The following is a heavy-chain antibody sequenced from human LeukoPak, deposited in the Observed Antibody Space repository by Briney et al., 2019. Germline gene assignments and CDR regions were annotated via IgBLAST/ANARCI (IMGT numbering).Heavy chain of an antibody. J-gene: IGHJ4*02. CDR3: ARSLTGNFDY. CDR1: GGSISRYY. D-gene: IGHD3-9*01. Sequence: PSETLSLTCTVSGGSISRYYWSWIRQPPGKGLEWIGYIFYSGSTDYNPSLKRRVTISVNTSKNQFSLNLSSVTAADTAVYYCARSLTGNFDYWGQGTLVTVSS. CDR2: IFYSGST. V-gene: IGHV4-59*01.